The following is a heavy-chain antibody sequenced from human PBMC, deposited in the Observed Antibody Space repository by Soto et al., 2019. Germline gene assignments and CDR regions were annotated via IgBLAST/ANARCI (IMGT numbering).Heavy chain of an antibody. D-gene: IGHD6-6*01. J-gene: IGHJ4*02. V-gene: IGHV4-59*01. CDR1: GGSISSYY. CDR3: ARDAFPPYSSSSKGFDY. CDR2: LDYSGTT. Sequence: QVQLQESGPGLVKPSETLSLICTVSGGSISSYYWNWIRQSPGKGLEWIASLDYSGTTNYNPSLMSRITTAVDPSKKQFSLKMRSVTAADTAVYYCARDAFPPYSSSSKGFDYWGQGSLVTVST.